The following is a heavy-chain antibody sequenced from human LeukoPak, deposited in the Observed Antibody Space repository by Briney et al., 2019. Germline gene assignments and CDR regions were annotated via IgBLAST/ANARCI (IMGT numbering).Heavy chain of an antibody. V-gene: IGHV3-23*01. Sequence: GGSLRLSCAASGFTYSNYAMTWVRQAPGKGLEWVSTISGSGGTTNYADSVKGRFTISRDSSKSTLYLQMNSLRAEDTAVYFCAKGGPQFFDYWGQGSLVTVSS. J-gene: IGHJ4*02. CDR2: ISGSGGTT. CDR3: AKGGPQFFDY. D-gene: IGHD5-24*01. CDR1: GFTYSNYA.